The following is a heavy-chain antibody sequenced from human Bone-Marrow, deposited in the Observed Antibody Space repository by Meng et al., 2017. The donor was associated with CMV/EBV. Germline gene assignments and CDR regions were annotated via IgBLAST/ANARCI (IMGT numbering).Heavy chain of an antibody. CDR1: GGSFSGYY. J-gene: IGHJ5*02. CDR3: VRVPRSTARVEWLRRGTNGFDA. Sequence: SETLSLTWAVYGGSFSGYYWSWIRQPPGKGLEWMGEINHSGSTNYNPSLKRRVTISVDTSKNQFSLKLSSVTAADTAVYYCVRVPRSTARVEWLRRGTNGFDAWGQGTPVTGYS. V-gene: IGHV4-34*01. D-gene: IGHD3-3*01. CDR2: INHSGST.